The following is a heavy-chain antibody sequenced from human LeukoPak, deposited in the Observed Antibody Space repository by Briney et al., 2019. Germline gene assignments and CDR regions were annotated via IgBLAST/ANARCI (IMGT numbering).Heavy chain of an antibody. V-gene: IGHV4-39*01. J-gene: IGHJ4*02. CDR1: GGSISSSSYY. CDR3: ARVRPRYFDY. Sequence: SETLSLTCTVSGGSISSSSYYWGWIRQPPGKGLEWIGSIYYSGSTYYNPSLKSRVTISVDTSKNQFSLKLSSVTAADTAVYYCARVRPRYFDYWGQGTLVTVSS. CDR2: IYYSGST.